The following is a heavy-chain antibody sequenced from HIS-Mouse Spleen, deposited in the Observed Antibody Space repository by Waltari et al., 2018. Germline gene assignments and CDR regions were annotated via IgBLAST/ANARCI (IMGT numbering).Heavy chain of an antibody. D-gene: IGHD2-2*01. CDR2: ISSSGSTI. Sequence: YISSSGSTIYYADSVKGRFTISRDNAKNSLYLQMNSLRAEDTAVYYCARKDIVVVPAAMGGAFDIWGQGTMVTVSS. V-gene: IGHV3-11*01. J-gene: IGHJ3*02. CDR3: ARKDIVVVPAAMGGAFDI.